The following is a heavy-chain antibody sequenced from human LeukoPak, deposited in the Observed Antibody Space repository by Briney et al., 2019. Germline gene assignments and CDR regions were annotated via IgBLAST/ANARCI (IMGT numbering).Heavy chain of an antibody. CDR1: GGSFSGYY. Sequence: SETLSLTCAVYGGSFSGYYWSWIRQPPGKGLEWIGEINHSGSTNYNPSLKSRVTISVDTSKNQFSLKLSSVTAADTAVCYCARDDSYGNKDTTNWGQGTLVTVSS. D-gene: IGHD5-18*01. CDR2: INHSGST. V-gene: IGHV4-34*01. CDR3: ARDDSYGNKDTTN. J-gene: IGHJ4*02.